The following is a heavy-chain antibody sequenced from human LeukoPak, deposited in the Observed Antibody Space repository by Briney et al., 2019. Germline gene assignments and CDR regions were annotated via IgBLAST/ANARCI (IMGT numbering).Heavy chain of an antibody. CDR2: IYQSGSA. CDR3: ARNSYYDNSGEGAFDI. Sequence: PSQTLSLTCGVSGASVSSIGYSWSWIRQPPGRGLEWIGYIYQSGSASYNPSLQSRVTISIDKSKNQFSLNLNSVTAADTAVYYCARNSYYDNSGEGAFDIWGQGTMVTVSS. D-gene: IGHD3-22*01. CDR1: GASVSSIGYS. V-gene: IGHV4-30-2*01. J-gene: IGHJ3*02.